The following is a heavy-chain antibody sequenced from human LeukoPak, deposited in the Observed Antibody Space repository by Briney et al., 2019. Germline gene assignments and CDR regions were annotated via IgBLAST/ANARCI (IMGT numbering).Heavy chain of an antibody. J-gene: IGHJ4*02. CDR1: GDSISNYY. CDR2: IYTSGST. D-gene: IGHD3-9*01. Sequence: SETLSLTCTVSGDSISNYYWSWIRQPAGKGLEWIGRIYTSGSTNYNPSLKSRVTMSVDTSKNQFSLKLTSVTAADTALYYCARGRSDILTAYYIWGQGTLVTVSS. CDR3: ARGRSDILTAYYI. V-gene: IGHV4-4*07.